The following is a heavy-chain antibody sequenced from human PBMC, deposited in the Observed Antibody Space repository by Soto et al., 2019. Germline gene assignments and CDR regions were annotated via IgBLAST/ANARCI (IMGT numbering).Heavy chain of an antibody. CDR3: ARGPITTNPRFDP. V-gene: IGHV4-38-2*01. CDR2: MYHSGIT. CDR1: GYSIRSGYF. J-gene: IGHJ5*02. Sequence: SETLSLTCAVSGYSIRSGYFWGWIRQPPGKGLEWIGSMYHSGITYYNLSLKSRVTISVDTSKNQFSLKLSSVTAADTAVYYCARGPITTNPRFDPWGQGTLVTVSS. D-gene: IGHD3-22*01.